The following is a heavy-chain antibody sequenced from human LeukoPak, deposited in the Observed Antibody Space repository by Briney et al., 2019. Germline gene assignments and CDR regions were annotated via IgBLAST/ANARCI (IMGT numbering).Heavy chain of an antibody. J-gene: IGHJ4*02. CDR3: ATRSYSSSWYPHY. CDR1: GFTFSSYW. Sequence: GGSLRLSCAASGFTFSSYWMSWVRQAPGKGLEWVANIKQDGSEKYYVDSVKGRFTISRDNAKNSLYLQMNSLRAEDTAVYYCATRSYSSSWYPHYWGQGTLVTVSS. CDR2: IKQDGSEK. D-gene: IGHD6-13*01. V-gene: IGHV3-7*01.